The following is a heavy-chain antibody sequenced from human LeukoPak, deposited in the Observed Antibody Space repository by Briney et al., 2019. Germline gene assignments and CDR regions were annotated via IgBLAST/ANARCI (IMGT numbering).Heavy chain of an antibody. Sequence: TGGSRRSSWAASGCAFTRKYRSGGREAPGKGLQWFSVIYRHPSTHYSNSEKGRLTISRDNPKNTLYVHMNSLSAEHTAIYYCVKVAWPDAFHIWGKGTMVPVSS. CDR2: IYRHPST. J-gene: IGHJ3*02. CDR1: GCAFTRKY. D-gene: IGHD5-24*01. V-gene: IGHV3-53*01. CDR3: VKVAWPDAFHI.